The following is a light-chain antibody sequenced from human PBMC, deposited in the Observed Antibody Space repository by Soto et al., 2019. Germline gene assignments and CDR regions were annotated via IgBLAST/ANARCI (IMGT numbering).Light chain of an antibody. CDR2: EVN. J-gene: IGLJ1*01. CDR1: SSDVGGYNY. CDR3: SSYTSSSTLV. Sequence: QSVLTQPASVSGSPGQSITISCTGTSSDVGGYNYVSWYQQYPGKVPKLLIYEVNNRPSGVSSRFSGSKSGDTASLTISGLQPEDEADYYCSSYTSSSTLVFGTGTKVTVL. V-gene: IGLV2-14*01.